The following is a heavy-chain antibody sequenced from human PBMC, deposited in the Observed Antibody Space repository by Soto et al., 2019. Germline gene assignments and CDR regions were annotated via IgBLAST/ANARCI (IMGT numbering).Heavy chain of an antibody. J-gene: IGHJ4*02. Sequence: EVQLVESGGGLIQPGGSLRLSCAASGFTVSSNYMSWVRQAPGKGLEWVSVIYSGGSTYYADSVKGRFTISRDNSKYPWYLQVNSLRAEDAAGYYCASHDSRGEGYFDYWGQGTLFNVSS. CDR1: GFTVSSNY. CDR2: IYSGGST. D-gene: IGHD3-22*01. V-gene: IGHV3-53*01. CDR3: ASHDSRGEGYFDY.